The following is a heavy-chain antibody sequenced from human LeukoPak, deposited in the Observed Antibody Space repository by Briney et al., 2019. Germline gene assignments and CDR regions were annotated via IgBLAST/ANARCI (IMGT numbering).Heavy chain of an antibody. CDR1: GGSIRSSSYY. J-gene: IGHJ6*02. CDR2: IYYGGSS. V-gene: IGHV4-39*07. CDR3: ARDAGHQLSRRNYYAMDV. Sequence: SETLSLTCTVSGGSIRSSSYYWGWIRQPPGKGLEWIGSIYYGGSSYYNPSLKSRVSISVDTSNNQFSLKVNSVTAADTAVYYCARDAGHQLSRRNYYAMDVWGQGTTVTVSS. D-gene: IGHD2-2*01.